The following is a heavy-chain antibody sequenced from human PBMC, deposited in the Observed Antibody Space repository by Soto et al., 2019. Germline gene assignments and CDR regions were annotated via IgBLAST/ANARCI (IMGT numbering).Heavy chain of an antibody. J-gene: IGHJ6*02. CDR1: GYSFANQW. CDR3: ARXPHTTTSYYDYYYGMDV. D-gene: IGHD1-26*01. V-gene: IGHV5-51*01. Sequence: GESLKISCKGSGYSFANQWIGWVRQMPGKGLEWMGNIYPADSDTRYSPSFEGQVTISVDKSISTAYLQWTSLKASDTAMYYCARXPHTTTSYYDYYYGMDVWGQGTTVTVSS. CDR2: IYPADSDT.